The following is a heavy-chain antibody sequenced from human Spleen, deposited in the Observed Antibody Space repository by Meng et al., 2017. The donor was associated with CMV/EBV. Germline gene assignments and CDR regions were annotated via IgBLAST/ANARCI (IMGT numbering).Heavy chain of an antibody. V-gene: IGHV3-30*02. D-gene: IGHD2-21*02. CDR1: VCTLSSYA. J-gene: IGHJ4*02. CDR2: IRYDGSNK. Sequence: VQLLEIGEGLYNPGGSRRLSWEASVCTLSSYAMGWVRHAPGKGLEWVAFIRYDGSNKYYADSVKGRFTISRDNSKNTLYLQMNSLRAEDTAVYYCAKEGLLFRDYFDYWGQGTLVTVSS. CDR3: AKEGLLFRDYFDY.